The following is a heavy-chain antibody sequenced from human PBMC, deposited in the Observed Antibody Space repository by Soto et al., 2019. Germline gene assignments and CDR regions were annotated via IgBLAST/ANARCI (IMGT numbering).Heavy chain of an antibody. J-gene: IGHJ6*02. V-gene: IGHV1-8*01. Sequence: QVQLVQSGAEVKKPGASVKVSCKASGYTFTSYDINWVRQATGKGIEWMGWMNHNSGNTGYAQKLQGRVTMTRNTSISTAYMELSSLRSEDTDVYSCAREKTSYGMEVWGQGTTVTVSS. CDR2: MNHNSGNT. CDR3: AREKTSYGMEV. CDR1: GYTFTSYD.